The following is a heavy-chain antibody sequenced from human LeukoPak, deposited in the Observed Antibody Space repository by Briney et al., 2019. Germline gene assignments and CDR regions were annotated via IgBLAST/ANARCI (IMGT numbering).Heavy chain of an antibody. CDR1: GFTFSGSA. Sequence: GGSLRLSCAASGFTFSGSAMHWVRQASGKGLEWVGRIRSKANSYATAYAASVKGRFTISRDDSKNTAYLQMNSLKTEDTAVYYCTSSGSYYIDYWGQGTLVTVSS. CDR3: TSSGSYYIDY. V-gene: IGHV3-73*01. CDR2: IRSKANSYAT. D-gene: IGHD1-26*01. J-gene: IGHJ4*02.